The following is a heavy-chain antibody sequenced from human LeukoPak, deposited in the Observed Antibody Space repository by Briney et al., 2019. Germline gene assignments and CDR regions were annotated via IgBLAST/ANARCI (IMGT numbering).Heavy chain of an antibody. CDR1: GYTFTGYY. Sequence: ASVKVSCKASGYTFTGYYMHWVRQAPGQGLEWMGWINPNSGGTNYAQKFQGRVTMTRDTSIGTAYMELSSLRSDDTAVYYCARDERYDSSGYPFDYWGQGTLVTVSS. CDR2: INPNSGGT. D-gene: IGHD3-22*01. CDR3: ARDERYDSSGYPFDY. J-gene: IGHJ4*02. V-gene: IGHV1-2*02.